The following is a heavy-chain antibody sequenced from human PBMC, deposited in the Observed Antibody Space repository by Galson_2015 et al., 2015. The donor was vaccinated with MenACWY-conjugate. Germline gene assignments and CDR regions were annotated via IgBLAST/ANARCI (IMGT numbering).Heavy chain of an antibody. D-gene: IGHD1-26*01. J-gene: IGHJ4*02. CDR3: ARLGGNYRTTSHFDY. CDR1: GFTFSTYW. V-gene: IGHV3-74*01. Sequence: SLRLSCAASGFTFSTYWVHWVRQAPGKGLVWVSRINSDGRSTSYADSVKGRFTISRDNAKNTLYLQMNSLRAEDTAAYYCARLGGNYRTTSHFDYWGQGTLVTVSS. CDR2: INSDGRST.